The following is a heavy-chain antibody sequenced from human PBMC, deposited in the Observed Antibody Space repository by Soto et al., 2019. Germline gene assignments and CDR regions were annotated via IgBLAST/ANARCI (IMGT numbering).Heavy chain of an antibody. J-gene: IGHJ6*02. CDR1: GGSISSGDYY. Sequence: SETLSLTCTVSGGSISSGDYYWSWIRQPPGKGLEWIGYIYYSGSTYYNPSLKSRVTISVDTSKNQFSLKLSSVTAADTAVYYRALWGGDIVVVPASGGYYGMDVWGQGTTVTVSS. V-gene: IGHV4-30-4*01. D-gene: IGHD2-2*01. CDR3: ALWGGDIVVVPASGGYYGMDV. CDR2: IYYSGST.